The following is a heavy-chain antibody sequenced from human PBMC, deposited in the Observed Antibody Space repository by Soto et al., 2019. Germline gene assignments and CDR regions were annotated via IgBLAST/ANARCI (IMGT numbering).Heavy chain of an antibody. CDR1: GYTLTELS. Sequence: ASVKVSCKVSGYTLTELSMHWVRQAPGKGLEWMGGFDPEDGETIYAQKFQGRVTMTEDTSTDTAYMELSSLRSEDTAVYYCATGLLRYFACSNCFDPWGQATLVTV. CDR2: FDPEDGET. D-gene: IGHD3-9*01. CDR3: ATGLLRYFACSNCFDP. V-gene: IGHV1-24*01. J-gene: IGHJ5*02.